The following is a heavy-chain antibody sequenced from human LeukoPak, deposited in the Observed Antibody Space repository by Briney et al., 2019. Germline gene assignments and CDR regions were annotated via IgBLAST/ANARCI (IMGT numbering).Heavy chain of an antibody. J-gene: IGHJ6*02. CDR2: ISSNGGST. Sequence: GSLRLSCAASGFTFSSYAMRWVRQAPGKGLEYVSAISSNGGSTYYANSVKGRFTISRDNSKNTLYLQMGSLRAEDMAVYYCARECYYYGMDVWGQGTTVTVSS. CDR1: GFTFSSYA. CDR3: ARECYYYGMDV. V-gene: IGHV3-64*01.